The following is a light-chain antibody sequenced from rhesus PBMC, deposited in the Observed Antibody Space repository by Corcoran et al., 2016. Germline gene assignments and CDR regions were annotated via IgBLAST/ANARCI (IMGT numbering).Light chain of an antibody. Sequence: SYDLTQPPSVSESPGPTARIPRGGDNIGSKYVHWYPQKPPQATVLVIYYDSERTSGIPERFSGSTSGNTSTLTISGVGAGDEADYYCQVWDCSRAHHISGARTRPTVL. CDR2: YDS. J-gene: IGLJ1*01. V-gene: IGLV3-36*02. CDR1: NIGSKY. CDR3: QVWDCSRAHHI.